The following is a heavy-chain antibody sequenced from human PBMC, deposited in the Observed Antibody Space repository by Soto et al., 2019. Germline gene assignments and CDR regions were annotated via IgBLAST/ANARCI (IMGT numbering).Heavy chain of an antibody. CDR3: ASDVLRFSEWSPTLNY. CDR1: GYTFTSYA. D-gene: IGHD3-3*01. V-gene: IGHV1-3*01. Sequence: ASVKVSCKASGYTFTSYAMHWVRQAPGQRLEWMGWINAGNGNTKYSQKFQGRVTITRDTSASTAYMELSSLRSEDTAVYYCASDVLRFSEWSPTLNYWGQGTLVTVSS. J-gene: IGHJ4*02. CDR2: INAGNGNT.